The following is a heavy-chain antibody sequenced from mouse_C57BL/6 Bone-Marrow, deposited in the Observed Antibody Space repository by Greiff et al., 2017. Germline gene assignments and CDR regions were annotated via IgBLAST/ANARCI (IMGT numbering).Heavy chain of an antibody. Sequence: DVQLVESGGGLVKPGGSLKLSCAASGFTFSSYAMSWVRQTPEKRLEWVATISDGGSYTYYPDNVKGRFTISRDNAKNNLYLQMSHLKSEDTAMYYCARDDNGEAMDYWGQGTSVTVSS. CDR2: ISDGGSYT. CDR1: GFTFSSYA. CDR3: ARDDNGEAMDY. J-gene: IGHJ4*01. V-gene: IGHV5-4*01. D-gene: IGHD1-3*01.